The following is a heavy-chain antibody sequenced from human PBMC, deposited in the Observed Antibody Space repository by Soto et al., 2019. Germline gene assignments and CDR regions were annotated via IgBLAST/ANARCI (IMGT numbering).Heavy chain of an antibody. J-gene: IGHJ4*02. D-gene: IGHD3-3*01. CDR3: ARGGAYGDFWSGYTYVGYFEY. Sequence: QVQLQQWGAGLLKPSETLSLTCAVYGGSFSGYYWSWIRQPPGKGLEWIGEINHSGSTNYNPSLKSRVTTAVDTSKKQFSVKLSSVTAADTAVYYCARGGAYGDFWSGYTYVGYFEYWGQGTLVTVSS. V-gene: IGHV4-34*01. CDR2: INHSGST. CDR1: GGSFSGYY.